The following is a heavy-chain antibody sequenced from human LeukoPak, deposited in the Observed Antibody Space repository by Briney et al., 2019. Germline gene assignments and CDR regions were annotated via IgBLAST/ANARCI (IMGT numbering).Heavy chain of an antibody. CDR2: IWYDGSNK. CDR1: GFTFSSYG. D-gene: IGHD3-16*01. CDR3: ARDGGLANFDY. Sequence: GGSLRLSCAASGFTFSSYGMHWVRQAPGKGLEWVAVIWYDGSNKYYADSVKGRFTVSRDNSKNTLYLQMNSLRAEDTAVYYCARDGGLANFDYWGQGTLVTVSS. J-gene: IGHJ4*02. V-gene: IGHV3-33*01.